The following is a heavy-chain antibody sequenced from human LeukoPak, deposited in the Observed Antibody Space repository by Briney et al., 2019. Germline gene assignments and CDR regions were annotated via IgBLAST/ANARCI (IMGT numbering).Heavy chain of an antibody. CDR1: GFTFSSYS. D-gene: IGHD2-2*01. CDR3: ARVNAYQLLSAWFDP. V-gene: IGHV3-48*01. CDR2: ITSSSSTI. Sequence: QPGGSLRLSRAASGFTFSSYSMNWVRQAPGKGLEWISYITSSSSTIYYADSVKGRFTISRDNAKSSLYLQMNSLRAEDTAVYYCARVNAYQLLSAWFDPWGQGTLVTVSS. J-gene: IGHJ5*02.